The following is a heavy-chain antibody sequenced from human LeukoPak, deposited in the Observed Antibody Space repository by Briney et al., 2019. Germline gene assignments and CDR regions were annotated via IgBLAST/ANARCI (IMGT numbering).Heavy chain of an antibody. J-gene: IGHJ1*01. V-gene: IGHV3-74*01. CDR1: GFTLSSYW. CDR3: ARAPSEIGGYYPEYFGH. Sequence: GGSLSLSCAASGFTLSSYWMHWVRQAPGKGLVWVSRIKSDGRTNYADSVKGRFTISRDNAKNTVSLQMNSLRAEDTGVYYCARAPSEIGGYYPEYFGHWGQGTLVIVSS. D-gene: IGHD3-22*01. CDR2: IKSDGRT.